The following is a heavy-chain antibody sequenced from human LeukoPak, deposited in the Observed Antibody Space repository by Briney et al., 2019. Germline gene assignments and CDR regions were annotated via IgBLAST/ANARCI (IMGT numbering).Heavy chain of an antibody. CDR2: IYYSGST. D-gene: IGHD3-3*01. V-gene: IGHV4-30-4*08. Sequence: SETLSLTCTVSGGSISSGDYYWSWTRQPPGKGLEWIGYIYYSGSTYYNPSLKSRVTISVDTSKNQFSLKLSSVTAADTAVYYCARGLRFLEWLPYYFDYWGQGTLVTVSS. J-gene: IGHJ4*02. CDR1: GGSISSGDYY. CDR3: ARGLRFLEWLPYYFDY.